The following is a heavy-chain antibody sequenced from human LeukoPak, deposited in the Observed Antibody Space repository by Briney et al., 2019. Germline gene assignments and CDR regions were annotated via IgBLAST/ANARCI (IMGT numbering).Heavy chain of an antibody. Sequence: GGSLRLSCAASGFTFGDYGMSWVRQAPGKGLEWVAGINWNGGSTGYADSVKGRFTISRDNAKNSLYLQMNSLRAEDTALYYCARAFGGDDILTGYYNWGQGTLVTVSS. CDR2: INWNGGST. CDR3: ARAFGGDDILTGYYN. V-gene: IGHV3-20*04. D-gene: IGHD3-9*01. CDR1: GFTFGDYG. J-gene: IGHJ4*02.